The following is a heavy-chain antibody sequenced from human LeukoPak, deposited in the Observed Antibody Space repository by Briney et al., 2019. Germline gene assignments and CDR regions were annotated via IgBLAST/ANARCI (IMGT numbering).Heavy chain of an antibody. D-gene: IGHD3-16*01. CDR1: GFTFSTYA. CDR3: AKDRVSPGFNLFDP. J-gene: IGHJ5*02. V-gene: IGHV3-23*01. CDR2: IGGRGDTT. Sequence: GGSLRLSCAASGFTFSTYAMSWVRQAPGKGLEWVSAIGGRGDTTYYADSVKGRFTISRDNSKSTVSLQMNSLRTEDTAVYYCAKDRVSPGFNLFDPWGQGTLVTVSS.